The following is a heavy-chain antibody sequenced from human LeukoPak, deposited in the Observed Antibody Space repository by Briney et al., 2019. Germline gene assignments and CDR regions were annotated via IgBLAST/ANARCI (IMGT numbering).Heavy chain of an antibody. D-gene: IGHD3-3*01. CDR2: IKQDGSEK. Sequence: GGSLRLSCAASGFTFSSYWMSWVRQAPGKGLEWVASIKQDGSEKYYVDSVKGRFTISRDNAKNSLYLQMNSLRAEDTAVYYCARKVGGHDFWSGYYTGPLDYWGQGTLVTVSS. CDR1: GFTFSSYW. CDR3: ARKVGGHDFWSGYYTGPLDY. J-gene: IGHJ4*02. V-gene: IGHV3-7*01.